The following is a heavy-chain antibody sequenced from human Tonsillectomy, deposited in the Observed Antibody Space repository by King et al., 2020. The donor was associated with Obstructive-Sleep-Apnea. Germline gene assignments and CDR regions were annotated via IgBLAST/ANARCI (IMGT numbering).Heavy chain of an antibody. Sequence: VQLQQSGPGLVKPSQTLSLTCAISGDSVASNSAAGNWIRQPPSRGLEVPGRQYYTFKWYNDYAVSVKSRITINPDTSKNQFSLQLNSVTPEDTAVYYCARDLGWLLNDWGQETLVTVSS. D-gene: IGHD5-24*01. V-gene: IGHV6-1*01. CDR3: ARDLGWLLND. CDR2: QYYTFKWYN. CDR1: GDSVASNSAA. J-gene: IGHJ4*02.